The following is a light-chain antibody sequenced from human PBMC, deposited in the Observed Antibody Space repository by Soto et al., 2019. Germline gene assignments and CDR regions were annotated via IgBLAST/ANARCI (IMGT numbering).Light chain of an antibody. CDR3: AQYATYHRT. Sequence: DIQMTQSPSTLSASVGDTVTVTCRASQSISGRLAWYQQKPGEAPHLIVYDASTSENGVSPRFSGSGSGAEFTVAITSLQTHEFATDYGAQYATYHRTFGRGTRLEGK. V-gene: IGKV1-5*01. CDR2: DAS. J-gene: IGKJ4*02. CDR1: QSISGR.